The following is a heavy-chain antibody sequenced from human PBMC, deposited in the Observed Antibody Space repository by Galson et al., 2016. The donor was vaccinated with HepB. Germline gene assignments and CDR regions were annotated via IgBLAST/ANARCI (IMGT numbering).Heavy chain of an antibody. D-gene: IGHD3-22*01. J-gene: IGHJ4*02. Sequence: QVQLQESGPGLVKPSETLSLTCTVSGGSIRSSSYYWGWFRQPPGKGLEWIGSIYYSGSTYYNPSLKSRVTISVDTSKNQFSLKLSSVTAADTAVYYCARRAATYDSSGYYYGADGDYWGQGTLVTVSS. CDR3: ARRAATYDSSGYYYGADGDY. CDR2: IYYSGST. V-gene: IGHV4-39*01. CDR1: GGSIRSSSYY.